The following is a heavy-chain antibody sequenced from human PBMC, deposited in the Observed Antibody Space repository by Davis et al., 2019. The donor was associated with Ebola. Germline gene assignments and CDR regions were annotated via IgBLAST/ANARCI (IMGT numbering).Heavy chain of an antibody. J-gene: IGHJ4*02. CDR1: GSSTSSPSYY. CDR2: FSYGDNT. CDR3: AREVHWNYVDY. Sequence: SETLSLTCTVSGSSTSSPSYYWAWIRQPPGKGLEWVGSFSYGDNTHYYTPSLRSRVTISVDTSRNQFSLKLSSATAADTAVYYCAREVHWNYVDYWGQGTLVSVSS. V-gene: IGHV4-39*02. D-gene: IGHD1-1*01.